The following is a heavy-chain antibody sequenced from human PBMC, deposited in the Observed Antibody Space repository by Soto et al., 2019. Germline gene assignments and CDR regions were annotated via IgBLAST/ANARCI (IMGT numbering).Heavy chain of an antibody. CDR1: GGSISSSSYY. CDR3: ARHNYGSGSTYFDY. D-gene: IGHD3-10*01. CDR2: IYYSGST. V-gene: IGHV4-39*01. J-gene: IGHJ4*02. Sequence: SETLSLTCTVSGGSISSSSYYWGWIRQPPGKGLEWIGSIYYSGSTDYNPSLKSRVTISVDTSKNQFSLKLNSMTAADTAVYYCARHNYGSGSTYFDYWGQGTLVTVSS.